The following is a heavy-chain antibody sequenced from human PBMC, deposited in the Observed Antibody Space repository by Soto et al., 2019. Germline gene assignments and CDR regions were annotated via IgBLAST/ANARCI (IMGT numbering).Heavy chain of an antibody. CDR3: EKDYGSWSCWTLID. D-gene: IGHD6-13*01. V-gene: IGHV3-23*01. Sequence: GRSLRLSCATSVFIFRIYDMSWVRQSPGKGLEWVSSISGSGGNTYYAGSVKGRFTISRDTSKNTLYLQMNSLRAEDTAVYYCEKDYGSWSCWTLIDWGQGTLVTFSS. J-gene: IGHJ4*02. CDR1: VFIFRIYD. CDR2: ISGSGGNT.